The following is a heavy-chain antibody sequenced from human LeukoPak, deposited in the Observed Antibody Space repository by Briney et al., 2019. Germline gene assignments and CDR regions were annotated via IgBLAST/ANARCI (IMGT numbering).Heavy chain of an antibody. CDR1: GFTFSSYG. CDR2: ISYDGSNK. J-gene: IGHJ6*02. V-gene: IGHV3-30*18. CDR3: AKVLKYYYNGMDV. D-gene: IGHD2/OR15-2a*01. Sequence: GRSLRLSCAASGFTFSSYGMDWVRQAPGKGLEWVAVISYDGSNKYYADSVKGRFTISRDNSKNTLYLQMNSLRAEDTAVYFCAKVLKYYYNGMDVWGQGTTVTVSS.